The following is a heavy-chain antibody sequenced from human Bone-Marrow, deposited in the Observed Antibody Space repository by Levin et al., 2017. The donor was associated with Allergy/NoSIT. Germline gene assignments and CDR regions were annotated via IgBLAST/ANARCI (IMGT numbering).Heavy chain of an antibody. CDR1: GFTFNNFF. CDR2: INQDGSTK. CDR3: AREQYTGGSYFGMDV. V-gene: IGHV3-7*01. Sequence: GGFLRLSCAASGFTFNNFFMTWVRQAPGKGLEWVANINQDGSTKQYVDSVKGRFSISRDNAKRSLYLQMSSLRDEDTALYYCAREQYTGGSYFGMDVWGQGTTVTVSS. D-gene: IGHD2-2*02. J-gene: IGHJ6*02.